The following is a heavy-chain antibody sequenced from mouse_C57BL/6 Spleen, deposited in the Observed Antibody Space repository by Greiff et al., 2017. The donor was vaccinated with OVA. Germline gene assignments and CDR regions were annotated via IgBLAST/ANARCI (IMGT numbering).Heavy chain of an antibody. CDR2: ISSGSSTI. CDR3: ARGYCGSSSHWYFDV. J-gene: IGHJ1*03. D-gene: IGHD1-1*01. V-gene: IGHV5-17*01. CDR1: GFTFSDYG. Sequence: EVKLMESGGGLVKPGGSLKLSCAASGFTFSDYGMHWVRQAPEKGLEWVAYISSGSSTIYYADTVKGRFTISRDNAKNTLFLQMTSLRSEDTAMYYCARGYCGSSSHWYFDVWGTGTTVTVSS.